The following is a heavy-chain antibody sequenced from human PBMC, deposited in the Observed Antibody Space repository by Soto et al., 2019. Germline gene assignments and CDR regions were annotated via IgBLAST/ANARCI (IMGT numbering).Heavy chain of an antibody. Sequence: PGGSLRLSCAASGFTFSNYAMTWVRQAPGQGLEWVSAISGSGGSTYYADSVKGRFTISRDNSKNTLYLQMNSLRAEDTAVYYCAKDFYPVHFLGYYYMDVWGKGTTVTVSS. CDR2: ISGSGGST. CDR3: AKDFYPVHFLGYYYMDV. V-gene: IGHV3-23*01. J-gene: IGHJ6*03. D-gene: IGHD3-3*02. CDR1: GFTFSNYA.